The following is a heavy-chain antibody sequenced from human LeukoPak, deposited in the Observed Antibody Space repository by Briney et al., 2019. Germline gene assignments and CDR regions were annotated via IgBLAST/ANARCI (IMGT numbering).Heavy chain of an antibody. Sequence: PGRSLRLSCAASGFTFSSYVMHWVRQAPGKGLEWVAIISYDGSNEYYADSVKGRFTISRDNSKNTLYLQMNSLRAADTAVYYCARVRPYCSGGSCYSMDYWGQGTLVTVSS. J-gene: IGHJ4*02. D-gene: IGHD2-15*01. CDR3: ARVRPYCSGGSCYSMDY. CDR2: ISYDGSNE. CDR1: GFTFSSYV. V-gene: IGHV3-30*04.